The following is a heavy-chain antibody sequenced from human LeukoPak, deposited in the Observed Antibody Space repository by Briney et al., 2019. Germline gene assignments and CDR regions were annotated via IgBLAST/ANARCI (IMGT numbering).Heavy chain of an antibody. V-gene: IGHV3-48*01. CDR1: GFTFSRYG. CDR3: ARDRVELGWGAFEI. J-gene: IGHJ3*02. CDR2: ISSSSSTI. D-gene: IGHD7-27*01. Sequence: GGSLRLSRAGSGFTFSRYGFNWVRQAPGKGLEWVSYISSSSSTIYYADSVKGRFTISRDNAKNSLYLQMNSLRAEDTAVYYCARDRVELGWGAFEIWGQGTMVTVSS.